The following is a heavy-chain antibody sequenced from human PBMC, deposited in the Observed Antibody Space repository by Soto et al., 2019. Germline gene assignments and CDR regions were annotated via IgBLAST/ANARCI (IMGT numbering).Heavy chain of an antibody. J-gene: IGHJ4*02. CDR1: GGSISSNY. CDR2: LYYSGST. CDR3: ARGADSSSWSFDY. V-gene: IGHV4-59*01. Sequence: SETLSLTCTVSGGSISSNYWSWIRQPPGKGLEWIGYLYYSGSTNYNPSLKSRVTVSVDTSKNQFSLKLSPVTAADTAVYYCARGADSSSWSFDYWGQGTLVPSPQ. D-gene: IGHD6-13*01.